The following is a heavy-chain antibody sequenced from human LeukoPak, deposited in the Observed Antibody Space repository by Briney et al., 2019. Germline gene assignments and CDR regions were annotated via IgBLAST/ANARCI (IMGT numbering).Heavy chain of an antibody. CDR1: GFTFSSYA. V-gene: IGHV3-23*01. J-gene: IGHJ4*02. CDR3: AKRYCSSTSCSGLDY. CDR2: ISGSGGST. D-gene: IGHD2-2*01. Sequence: GGSLRLSCAASGFTFSSYAMSWVRQAPGKGLEWVSAISGSGGSTYYADSVKGRFTISRDNSKNTLYLQMNSLRAEDTAIYYCAKRYCSSTSCSGLDYWGQGTLVTVSS.